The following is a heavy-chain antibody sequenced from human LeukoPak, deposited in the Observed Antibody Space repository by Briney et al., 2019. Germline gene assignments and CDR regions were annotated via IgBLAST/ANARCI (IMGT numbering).Heavy chain of an antibody. Sequence: PGGSLRLSCAVSGITFSTTGLHWVRQAPGKGLEWVAMISPDGSTTFYTDSMKGRPTISRDNSNNTLYLQMNSLRLEDTALYYCATEGEEWTNFDYWGQGTLVTVSS. V-gene: IGHV3-30*04. CDR2: ISPDGSTT. CDR3: ATEGEEWTNFDY. CDR1: GITFSTTG. J-gene: IGHJ4*02. D-gene: IGHD3-3*01.